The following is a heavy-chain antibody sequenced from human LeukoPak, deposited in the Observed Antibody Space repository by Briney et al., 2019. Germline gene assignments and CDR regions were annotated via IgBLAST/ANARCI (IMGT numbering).Heavy chain of an antibody. CDR3: APDLRGSAWSLDD. CDR2: ISGSGAST. V-gene: IGHV3-23*01. D-gene: IGHD6-13*01. Sequence: TGGSLRLSCAASGFTFSSYAMSWVRQAPGKGLEWGSLISGSGASTYYPDSVKGRFTISRDNSKNTLSLQMNSLRAEDTAVYYCAPDLRGSAWSLDDWGQGTLVIVSS. J-gene: IGHJ4*02. CDR1: GFTFSSYA.